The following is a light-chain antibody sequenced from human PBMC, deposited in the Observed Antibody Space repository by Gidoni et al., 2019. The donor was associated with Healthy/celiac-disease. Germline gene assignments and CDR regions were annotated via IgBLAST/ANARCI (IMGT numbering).Light chain of an antibody. V-gene: IGKV3-11*01. J-gene: IGKJ3*01. Sequence: EIVLTQSPATLSLSPGERATLSCRASQSVSSYLSWYQQTPGQAPRLLIYDASNRATGIPARFSGSGSGTDFTLTISSLEPEDFAVYYCQQRSNWPPIFTFGPXTKVEIK. CDR3: QQRSNWPPIFT. CDR1: QSVSSY. CDR2: DAS.